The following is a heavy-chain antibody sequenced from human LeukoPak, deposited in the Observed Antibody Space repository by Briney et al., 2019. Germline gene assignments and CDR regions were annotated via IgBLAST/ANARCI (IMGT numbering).Heavy chain of an antibody. CDR1: GFTFSSYW. J-gene: IGHJ4*02. CDR2: IKQDGSGK. Sequence: GGSLRLSCAASGFTFSSYWMSWVRQAPGKGLEWVANIKQDGSGKYYVDSVKGRFTISRDNAKNSLCLQMNSLRAEDTAVYYCASPPGAARDYWGQGTLVTVSS. D-gene: IGHD6-6*01. V-gene: IGHV3-7*01. CDR3: ASPPGAARDY.